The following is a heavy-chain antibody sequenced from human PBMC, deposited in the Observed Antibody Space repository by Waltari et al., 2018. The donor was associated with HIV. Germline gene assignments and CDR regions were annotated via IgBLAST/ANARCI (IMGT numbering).Heavy chain of an antibody. CDR2: IKSKQSGGTV. D-gene: IGHD3-22*01. Sequence: EVQLVESGGGLVKPGESLRVSCAASGFDFKKYWMSWFRQAPEKGLELVGRIKSKQSGGTVDYAAPVKGRFTISRDDSKNMMYLQMDSLESEDTAVYYCTTGSSGAEDYWGQGTLVTVSS. V-gene: IGHV3-15*01. CDR3: TTGSSGAEDY. J-gene: IGHJ4*02. CDR1: GFDFKKYW.